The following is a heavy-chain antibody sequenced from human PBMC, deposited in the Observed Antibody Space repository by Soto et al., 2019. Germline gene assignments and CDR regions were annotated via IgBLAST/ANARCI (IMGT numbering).Heavy chain of an antibody. J-gene: IGHJ6*02. CDR1: GKSVSSSDFY. Sequence: PSETLSRTGAVSGKSVSSSDFYWTSNRQPPGRPRESIGSVYSTGTTNYCPSLRSRVDMSVGTSENQFSLKLRSVTAAAAAVYFRARVSKLGAPKDGSRAYLSAMDVWGHGTTVTVS. CDR3: ARVSKLGAPKDGSRAYLSAMDV. CDR2: VYSTGTT. D-gene: IGHD6-6*01. V-gene: IGHV4-61*08.